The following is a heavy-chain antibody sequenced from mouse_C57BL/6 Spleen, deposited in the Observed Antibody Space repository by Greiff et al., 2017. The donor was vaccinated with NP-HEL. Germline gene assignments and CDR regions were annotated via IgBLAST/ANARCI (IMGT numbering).Heavy chain of an antibody. CDR3: ARQGSTTVVHYFDY. V-gene: IGHV1-69*01. CDR2: IDPSDSYT. D-gene: IGHD1-1*01. J-gene: IGHJ2*01. CDR1: GYTFTSYW. Sequence: QVQLQQPGAELVMPGASVKLSCKASGYTFTSYWMHWVKQRPGQGLEWIGEIDPSDSYTNYNQKFKGKSTLTVDKSSSTAYMQLSSLTSEDSAVYYCARQGSTTVVHYFDYWGQGTTLTVSS.